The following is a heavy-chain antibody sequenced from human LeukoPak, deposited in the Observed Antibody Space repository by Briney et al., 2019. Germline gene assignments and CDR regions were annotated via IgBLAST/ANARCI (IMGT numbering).Heavy chain of an antibody. D-gene: IGHD1-14*01. V-gene: IGHV3-15*01. J-gene: IGHJ4*02. Sequence: SGGSLRLSCAASGSTFSNAWMYWVRQAPGKGLECVGRIKNKADGGTTDYAAPVKDRFSISRDDSENTLFLQMNGLKTEDTAMYYCTTADLRNNSWGQGTLVTVSS. CDR3: TTADLRNNS. CDR1: GSTFSNAW. CDR2: IKNKADGGTT.